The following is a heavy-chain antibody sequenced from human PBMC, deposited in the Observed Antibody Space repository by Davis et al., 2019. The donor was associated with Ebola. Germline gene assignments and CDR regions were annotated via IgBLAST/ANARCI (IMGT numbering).Heavy chain of an antibody. V-gene: IGHV4-59*01. J-gene: IGHJ4*02. CDR1: GGSISSYY. CDR3: ARDGSGWTYFDY. Sequence: SETLSLTCTVSGGSISSYYWSWIRQPPGKGLEWIGEINHSGNTNYNPSLKSRVTISVDTSKNQFSLKLSSVTAADTAVYYCARDGSGWTYFDYWGQGTLVTVSS. CDR2: INHSGNT. D-gene: IGHD6-19*01.